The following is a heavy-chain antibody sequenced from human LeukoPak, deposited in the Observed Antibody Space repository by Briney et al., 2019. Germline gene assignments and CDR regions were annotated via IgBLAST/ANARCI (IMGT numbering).Heavy chain of an antibody. CDR3: ARAGGPSHHYDFWSGYYTEFDY. J-gene: IGHJ4*02. CDR1: GFTFSSYS. CDR2: ISSSSSYI. D-gene: IGHD3-3*01. Sequence: GGSLRLSCAASGFTFSSYSMNWVRQAPGKGLEWVSSISSSSSYIYYADSVKGRFTISRDYAKNSLYLQMNSLRAEDTAVYYCARAGGPSHHYDFWSGYYTEFDYWGQGTLVTVSS. V-gene: IGHV3-21*01.